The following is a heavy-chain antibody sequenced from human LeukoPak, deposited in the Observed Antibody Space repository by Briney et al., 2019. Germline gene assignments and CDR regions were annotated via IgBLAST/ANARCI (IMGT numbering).Heavy chain of an antibody. J-gene: IGHJ5*02. CDR2: INANSGNT. CDR1: GHTFTGYY. CDR3: ARGLEWLTRRHTWFDP. Sequence: ASVKVSCKASGHTFTGYYMHWVRQAPGQGLEWMGWINANSGNTNYAQKLQGRVTMTTDTSTSTAYMELRSLKSDDTAVYYCARGLEWLTRRHTWFDPWGQGTLVTVSS. D-gene: IGHD3-3*01. V-gene: IGHV1-18*04.